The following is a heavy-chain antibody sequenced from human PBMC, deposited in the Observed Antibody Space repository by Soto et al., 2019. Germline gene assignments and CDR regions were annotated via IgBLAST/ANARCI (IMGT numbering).Heavy chain of an antibody. CDR2: ISYDGSNK. Sequence: QVQLVESGGGVVQPGRSLRLSCAASGFTFSSYGMHWVRQAPGKGLEWVAVISYDGSNKYYADSVKGRFTISRDNSKNTLYLQMNSLRAEDTAVYYCAKDGGRKWELPSDYFDYWGQGTLVTVSS. V-gene: IGHV3-30*18. D-gene: IGHD1-26*01. J-gene: IGHJ4*02. CDR3: AKDGGRKWELPSDYFDY. CDR1: GFTFSSYG.